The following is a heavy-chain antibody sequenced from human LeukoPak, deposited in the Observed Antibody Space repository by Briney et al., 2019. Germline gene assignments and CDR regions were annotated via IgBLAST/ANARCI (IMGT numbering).Heavy chain of an antibody. CDR1: GFTFSIYW. J-gene: IGHJ4*02. Sequence: PGGSLRLSCAASGFTFSIYWMSWVRQAPGKGLEWVASLNPDGSEKYYVDSVKGRFTISRDNAENSLYLQMNSLRAEDTAVYYCARGVLQWFYLYYWGQGALVTVSS. D-gene: IGHD3-3*01. V-gene: IGHV3-7*05. CDR2: LNPDGSEK. CDR3: ARGVLQWFYLYY.